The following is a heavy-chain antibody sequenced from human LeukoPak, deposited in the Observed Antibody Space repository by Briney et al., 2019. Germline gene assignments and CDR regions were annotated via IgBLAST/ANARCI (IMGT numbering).Heavy chain of an antibody. CDR1: GFTFSSYA. Sequence: GGSLRLSCAASGFTFSSYAMSWVRQAPGKGLEWVSAISGSGGSTYYADSVKGRFTISRDNSKNTLYLQMNSLGAEDTAVYYCAKDGGLSSSTLRYYFDYWGQGTLVTVSS. V-gene: IGHV3-23*01. J-gene: IGHJ4*02. CDR2: ISGSGGST. CDR3: AKDGGLSSSTLRYYFDY. D-gene: IGHD6-6*01.